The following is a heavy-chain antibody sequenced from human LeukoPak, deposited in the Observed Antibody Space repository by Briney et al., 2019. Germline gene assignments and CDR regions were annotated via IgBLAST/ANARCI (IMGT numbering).Heavy chain of an antibody. V-gene: IGHV3-30-3*01. CDR1: GFTFSSYA. CDR3: ARDQHDSSGYYTDY. CDR2: ISYDGSNK. J-gene: IGHJ4*02. Sequence: GRSLRLSCAASGFTFSSYAMHWVRLAPGKGLEWVAVISYDGSNKYYADSVKGRFTISRDNSKNTLYLQMNSLRAEDTAVYYCARDQHDSSGYYTDYWGQGTLVTVSS. D-gene: IGHD3-22*01.